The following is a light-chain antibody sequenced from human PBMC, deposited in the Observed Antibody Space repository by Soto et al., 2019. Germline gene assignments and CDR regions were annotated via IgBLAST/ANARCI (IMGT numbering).Light chain of an antibody. CDR1: QRVSSY. Sequence: DIQMTQSPSSLSASVGDRVTITCRASQRVSSYLNWYQQKPGKAPKFLIYAASSLQSGVPSRFSGSGSGTDFTLTISSLQPEDFATYYCQQNHSTPLTFGGGTKVEIK. CDR3: QQNHSTPLT. V-gene: IGKV1-39*01. J-gene: IGKJ4*01. CDR2: AAS.